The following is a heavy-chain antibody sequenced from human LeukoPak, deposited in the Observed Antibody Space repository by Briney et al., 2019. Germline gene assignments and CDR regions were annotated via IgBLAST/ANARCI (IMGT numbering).Heavy chain of an antibody. CDR1: GGSISSYY. CDR3: ARDRPISGAVPAASRYYFDY. CDR2: IYYSGST. J-gene: IGHJ4*02. Sequence: SETLSLTCTVSGGSISSYYWSWIRQPPGKGLDWIGYIYYSGSTNYNPSLKSRVTISVDTSKNQFSLKLSSVTAADTAVYYCARDRPISGAVPAASRYYFDYWGQGTLVTVSS. D-gene: IGHD2-2*01. V-gene: IGHV4-59*01.